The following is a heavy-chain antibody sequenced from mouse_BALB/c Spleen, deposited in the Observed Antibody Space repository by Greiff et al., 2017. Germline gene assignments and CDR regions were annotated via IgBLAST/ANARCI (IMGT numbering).Heavy chain of an antibody. CDR2: INSNGGST. V-gene: IGHV5-6-3*01. D-gene: IGHD1-1*01. J-gene: IGHJ3*01. CDR3: ARDYYGSSYSAWFAY. CDR1: GFTFSSYG. Sequence: EVQRVESGGGLVQPGGSLKLSCAASGFTFSSYGMSWVRQTPDKRLELVATINSNGGSTYYPDSVKGRFTISRDNAKNTLYLQMSSLKSEDTAMYYCARDYYGSSYSAWFAYWGQGTLVTVSA.